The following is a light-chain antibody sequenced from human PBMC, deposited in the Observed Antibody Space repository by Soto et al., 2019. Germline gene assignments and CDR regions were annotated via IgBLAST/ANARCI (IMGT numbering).Light chain of an antibody. J-gene: IGKJ2*01. CDR2: AAS. V-gene: IGKV1-39*01. CDR1: QNIRRY. CDR3: QQSYSTPQT. Sequence: DIQMTQSPSSLSASVEDRITITCRASQNIRRYLNWYQQKPGKAPTLLISAASNLQSGGPSRFSGSGSGTDFTLTITRLQPEDFATYYCQQSYSTPQTFGQGTKVDIK.